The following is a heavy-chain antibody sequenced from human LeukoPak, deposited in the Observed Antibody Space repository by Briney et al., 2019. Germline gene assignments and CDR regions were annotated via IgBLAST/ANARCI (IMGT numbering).Heavy chain of an antibody. D-gene: IGHD3-22*01. CDR1: GYIFTGHY. Sequence: ASVKVSRKASGYIFTGHYMNWVRQAPGLGLEWMGWINPNSGGTKYAQKFEGRVTMTRDTSISTAYMELSNLRSDDTAVYYCARGTGYYDSSGFSPWDYWGQGTLVTVSS. CDR2: INPNSGGT. CDR3: ARGTGYYDSSGFSPWDY. V-gene: IGHV1-2*02. J-gene: IGHJ4*02.